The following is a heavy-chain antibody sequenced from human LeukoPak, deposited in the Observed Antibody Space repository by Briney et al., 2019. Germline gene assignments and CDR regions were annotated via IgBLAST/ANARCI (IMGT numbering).Heavy chain of an antibody. CDR1: GFTFDDYA. CDR3: AKDIKAGYYGMDV. Sequence: SGGSLRLSCAASGFTFDDYAMHWVRHAPGKGLEWVSGSSWNSGSIYYADSVKGRFTISRDNAKNSLYLQMNSLRAEDTALYYCAKDIKAGYYGMDVWGQGTTVTVSS. V-gene: IGHV3-9*01. J-gene: IGHJ6*02. CDR2: SSWNSGSI.